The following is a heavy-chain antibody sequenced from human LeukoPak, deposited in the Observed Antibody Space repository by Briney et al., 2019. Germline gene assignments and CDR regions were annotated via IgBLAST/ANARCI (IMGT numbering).Heavy chain of an antibody. Sequence: GGSLRLSCAASGFFLSNSGMHWVRQAPGKRLEWVAILPYDGNNEYYADSVKGRFTASRDNSENTLYLQMNSLRSEDTAVYYCAKGGLYCTGGSCYNLLNSWGQGTLVLVSS. J-gene: IGHJ4*02. CDR3: AKGGLYCTGGSCYNLLNS. D-gene: IGHD2-15*01. V-gene: IGHV3-30*18. CDR1: GFFLSNSG. CDR2: LPYDGNNE.